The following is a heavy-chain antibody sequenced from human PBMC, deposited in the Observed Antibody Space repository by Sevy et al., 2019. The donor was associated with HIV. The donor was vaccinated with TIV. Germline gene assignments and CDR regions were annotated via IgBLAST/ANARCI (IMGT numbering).Heavy chain of an antibody. CDR3: ARVYNYVTSGYTYYFDY. CDR1: GYSISSGYY. Sequence: SETLSLTCAVSGYSISSGYYWGWIRQPPGKGLEWIGNIYHSGRTYNNPSLKSRVTMSVDTSKNQFSLKLSSVTAADTAVYYCARVYNYVTSGYTYYFDYWGQGTLVTVSS. D-gene: IGHD3-22*01. V-gene: IGHV4-38-2*01. CDR2: IYHSGRT. J-gene: IGHJ4*02.